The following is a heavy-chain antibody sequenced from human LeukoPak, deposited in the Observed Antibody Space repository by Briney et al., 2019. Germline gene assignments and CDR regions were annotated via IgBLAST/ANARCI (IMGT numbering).Heavy chain of an antibody. CDR3: AREGSSSWYQRQDNWFDP. J-gene: IGHJ5*02. CDR2: ISGSGGST. CDR1: GFTFSSYA. V-gene: IGHV3-23*01. D-gene: IGHD6-13*01. Sequence: PGGSLRLSCAASGFTFSSYAMSWVRQAPGKGLEWVSAISGSGGSTYYADSVKGRFTISRDNAKNSLYLQMNSLRAEDTAVYYCAREGSSSWYQRQDNWFDPWGQGTLVTVSS.